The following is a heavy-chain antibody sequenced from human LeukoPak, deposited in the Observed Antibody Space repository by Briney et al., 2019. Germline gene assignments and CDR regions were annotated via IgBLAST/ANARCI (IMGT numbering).Heavy chain of an antibody. V-gene: IGHV4-59*01. CDR1: GGSISSYY. Sequence: NPSETLSLTCTVSGGSISSYYWSWIRQPPGKGLEWIGYIYYSGSTNYNPSLKSRVTISVDTSKNQFSLKLNSVTAADTAVYYCARGNDFWGQGTLVTVSS. CDR3: ARGNDF. CDR2: IYYSGST. J-gene: IGHJ4*02.